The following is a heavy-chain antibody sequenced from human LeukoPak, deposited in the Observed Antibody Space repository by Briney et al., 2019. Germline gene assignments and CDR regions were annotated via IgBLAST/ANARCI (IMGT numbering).Heavy chain of an antibody. CDR2: INHSGST. J-gene: IGHJ4*02. Sequence: SETLSLTCAVYGGSFSGYYWSWIRQPPGKGLEWIGEINHSGSTNYNPSLKSRVTISVDTSKNQFSLKLSSVTAADTAVYYCARVLGYSYDHYFDYWGQGTLVTVSS. CDR3: ARVLGYSYDHYFDY. CDR1: GGSFSGYY. V-gene: IGHV4-34*01. D-gene: IGHD5-18*01.